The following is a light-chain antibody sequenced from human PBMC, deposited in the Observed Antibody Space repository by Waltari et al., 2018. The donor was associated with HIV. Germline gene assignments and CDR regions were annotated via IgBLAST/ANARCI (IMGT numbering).Light chain of an antibody. CDR3: QVWDSSSDHVV. CDR1: NIGSKI. CDR2: DDG. Sequence: SYVLTHPLSVSVAPGQTARITCGGNNIGSKIVPWYQRKPGQAPVLVVYDDGDRPSGIPEGFSGSNSGNTATLTISRVEAGDEADYYCQVWDSSSDHVVFGGGTKLTVL. J-gene: IGLJ2*01. V-gene: IGLV3-21*02.